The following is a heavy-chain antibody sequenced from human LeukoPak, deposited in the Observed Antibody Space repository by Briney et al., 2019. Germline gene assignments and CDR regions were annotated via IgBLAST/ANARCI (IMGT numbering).Heavy chain of an antibody. V-gene: IGHV1-8*01. CDR2: MNPNSGNT. J-gene: IGHJ4*02. CDR3: ARGQEQLSDFDY. CDR1: GYTFTSYD. D-gene: IGHD6-6*01. Sequence: ASVKVSCKASGYTFTSYDINWVRQAPGQGLEWMGWMNPNSGNTGYAQKFQGRVTMTRNTSISTAYMELSSLRSEDTAVYYCARGQEQLSDFDYWGQGTLVTVSS.